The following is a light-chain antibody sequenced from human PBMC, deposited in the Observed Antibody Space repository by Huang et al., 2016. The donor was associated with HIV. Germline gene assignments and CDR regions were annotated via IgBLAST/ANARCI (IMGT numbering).Light chain of an antibody. J-gene: IGKJ4*01. V-gene: IGKV4-1*01. Sequence: DVVMTQSPDSLAVSLGERATINCKSSRSVLYSSNNKNYLAWYQQKPGKPPKLLIYWASTAEAGVPDRFSGTGSGTDFTLTISSLQAEDVAVYYCQQYYTTPLTCGGGTKVEIK. CDR1: RSVLYSSNNKNY. CDR3: QQYYTTPLT. CDR2: WAS.